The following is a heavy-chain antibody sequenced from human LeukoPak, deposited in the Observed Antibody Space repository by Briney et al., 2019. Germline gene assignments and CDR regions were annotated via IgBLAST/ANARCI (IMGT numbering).Heavy chain of an antibody. D-gene: IGHD3-3*01. CDR3: ARDRPQLRFLEWTDAFDI. J-gene: IGHJ3*02. V-gene: IGHV4-61*02. Sequence: PSETLSLTCTVSGGSISSGSYYWSWIRQPAGKGLEWIGRIYTSGSTNYNPSLKSRVTISVDTSKNQFSLKLSSMTAADTAVYYCARDRPQLRFLEWTDAFDIWGQGTMVTVSS. CDR1: GGSISSGSYY. CDR2: IYTSGST.